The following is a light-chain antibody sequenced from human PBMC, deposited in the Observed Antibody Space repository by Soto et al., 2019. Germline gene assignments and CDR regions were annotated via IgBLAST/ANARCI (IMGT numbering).Light chain of an antibody. CDR1: SSDVGGYNY. CDR2: DVS. V-gene: IGLV2-14*01. Sequence: QSALTQPASVSGSPGQSSTISCTGTSSDVGGYNYVSWYQQHPGKAPKLMIYDVSNRPSGVSNRFSGSKSGNTASLTISGLQAEDEADYYCSSYTSSSTLGVPVVFGGGTKLTVL. J-gene: IGLJ2*01. CDR3: SSYTSSSTLGVPVV.